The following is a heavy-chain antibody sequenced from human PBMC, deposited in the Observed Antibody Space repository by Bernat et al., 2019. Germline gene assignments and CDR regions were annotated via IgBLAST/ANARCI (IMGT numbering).Heavy chain of an antibody. Sequence: QVQLQESGPGLVKPSETLSLTCTVSGGSISSYYWSWIRQPPGKGLEWIGYIYYSGSTNYNPSLKSRVTISVDTSKNQFSLKLSSVTAADTAVYYCARGYDPPYYMDVWGKGTTVTVSS. CDR3: ARGYDPPYYMDV. D-gene: IGHD5-12*01. CDR1: GGSISSYY. V-gene: IGHV4-59*12. J-gene: IGHJ6*03. CDR2: IYYSGST.